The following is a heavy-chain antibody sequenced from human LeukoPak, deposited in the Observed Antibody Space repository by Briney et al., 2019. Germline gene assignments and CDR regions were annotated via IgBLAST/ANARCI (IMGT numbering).Heavy chain of an antibody. CDR1: GFTFSGYG. D-gene: IGHD3-10*01. Sequence: GGSLRLSCAASGFTFSGYGMNWVRQAPGKGLEWVSFISSSSTTIYYGDSVKGRFTISRDNAGSSLFLRMNSLRDEDTAVYYCARSGVVAVLFPTDFDYWGQGALVTVSS. CDR3: ARSGVVAVLFPTDFDY. J-gene: IGHJ4*02. V-gene: IGHV3-21*01. CDR2: ISSSSTTI.